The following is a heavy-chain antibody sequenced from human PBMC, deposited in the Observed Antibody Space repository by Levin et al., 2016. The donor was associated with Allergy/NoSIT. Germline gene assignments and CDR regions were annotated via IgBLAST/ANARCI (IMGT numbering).Heavy chain of an antibody. Sequence: SETLSLTCTVSGGSIGSYYWSWIRQPPGKGLEWIGYIYYSGSTNYNPSLKSRVTISVDTSKKQFSLKVSSVTAADTAVYYCARHTAQLSYGSGLDAFDIWGQGTMVTVSS. V-gene: IGHV4-59*08. CDR2: IYYSGST. CDR1: GGSIGSYY. J-gene: IGHJ3*02. CDR3: ARHTAQLSYGSGLDAFDI. D-gene: IGHD3-10*01.